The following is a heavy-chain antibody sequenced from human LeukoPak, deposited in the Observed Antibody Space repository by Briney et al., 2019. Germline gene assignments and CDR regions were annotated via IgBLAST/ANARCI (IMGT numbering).Heavy chain of an antibody. Sequence: GGSLRLSCAASGFNFSTYTINWVRQAPGKGLECVSSISSNGYYIYYAGSVRGRFTISRDNAKNSLYLQMNSLRAEDTALYYCAREGLRTERSDTDAFDIWGQGTMVTVSS. D-gene: IGHD3-3*01. CDR3: AREGLRTERSDTDAFDI. CDR1: GFNFSTYT. V-gene: IGHV3-21*01. CDR2: ISSNGYYI. J-gene: IGHJ3*02.